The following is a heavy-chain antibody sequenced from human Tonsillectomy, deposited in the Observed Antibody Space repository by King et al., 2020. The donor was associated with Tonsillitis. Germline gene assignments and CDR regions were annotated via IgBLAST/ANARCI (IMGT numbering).Heavy chain of an antibody. J-gene: IGHJ5*02. D-gene: IGHD3-16*01. V-gene: IGHV3-64D*08. CDR1: GFAFTTLP. CDR3: VKPRDPVARGGADGPDL. Sequence: VKLVESGGGLVQPGGSLRLSCSASGFAFTTLPMYWVRQAPGKTPQFVSAIDSDGPTIFYADSVRARFTISRDNSKYILYLHMRNLKPDDTAVYYCVKPRDPVARGGADGPDLGGQGTLLTVSS. CDR2: IDSDGPTI.